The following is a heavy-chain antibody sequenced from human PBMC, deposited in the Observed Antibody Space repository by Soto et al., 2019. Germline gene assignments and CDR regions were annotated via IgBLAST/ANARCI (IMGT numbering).Heavy chain of an antibody. J-gene: IGHJ5*02. D-gene: IGHD3-10*02. Sequence: PSETLSLTCTVSGGSISSYYWSWIRQPPGKGLEYIAYVYYSGDTNYNPSLKSRVTISVDTSKNQFSLKLNSVTAADTAVYYCARDDYVLRFDPWGQGTLVTVSS. CDR3: ARDDYVLRFDP. CDR1: GGSISSYY. CDR2: VYYSGDT. V-gene: IGHV4-59*01.